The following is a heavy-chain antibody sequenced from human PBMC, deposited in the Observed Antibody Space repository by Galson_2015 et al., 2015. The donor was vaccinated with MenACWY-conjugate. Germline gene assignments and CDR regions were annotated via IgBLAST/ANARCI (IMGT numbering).Heavy chain of an antibody. CDR1: GFTFSNYA. CDR3: AKYGVPNNSPQRYYVGY. D-gene: IGHD1-1*01. V-gene: IGHV3-23*01. CDR2: IRNSGGGT. J-gene: IGHJ4*02. Sequence: SLRLSCAASGFTFSNYAMSWVRQAPGKGLEWVSGIRNSGGGTYYADSVKGRFTISRDNSKNTLYLQMNTLRAEDTAVYYCAKYGVPNNSPQRYYVGYRVQGTLFTVAS.